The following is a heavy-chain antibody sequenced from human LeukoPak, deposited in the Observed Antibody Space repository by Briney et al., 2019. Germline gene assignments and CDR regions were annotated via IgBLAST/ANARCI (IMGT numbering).Heavy chain of an antibody. J-gene: IGHJ5*02. V-gene: IGHV3-48*04. Sequence: PGGSLRLSCAASGFTFSIYSMSWVRQAPGKGLEWVSYISDSTSTIFYADSVKGRFTISRDNAKNSLYLQMNSLRAEDTAVYYCARDLHPYGDYFPWGQGTLVTVSS. D-gene: IGHD4-17*01. CDR3: ARDLHPYGDYFP. CDR2: ISDSTSTI. CDR1: GFTFSIYS.